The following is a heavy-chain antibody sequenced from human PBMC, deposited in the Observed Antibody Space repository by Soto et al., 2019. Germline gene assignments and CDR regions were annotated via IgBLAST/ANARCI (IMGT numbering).Heavy chain of an antibody. J-gene: IGHJ3*02. Sequence: PGGSLRLSCAASGFTVSSNYMSWVRQAPGKGLEWVSVIYSGGSTYYADSVKGRFTISRDNSKNTLYLQMNSLRAEDTAVYYCASSMVRGAIDAFDIWGQGTMVTVSS. D-gene: IGHD3-10*01. V-gene: IGHV3-53*01. CDR2: IYSGGST. CDR3: ASSMVRGAIDAFDI. CDR1: GFTVSSNY.